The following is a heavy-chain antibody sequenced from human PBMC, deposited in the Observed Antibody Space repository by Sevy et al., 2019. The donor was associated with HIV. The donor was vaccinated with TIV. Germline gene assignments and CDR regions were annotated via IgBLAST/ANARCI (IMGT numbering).Heavy chain of an antibody. CDR1: GFTFGDYC. V-gene: IGHV3-49*04. J-gene: IGHJ4*02. CDR3: TRWKAAQSIFDY. Sequence: GGSLRLFCTASGFTFGDYCMSWVRQAPGKGLEWVAFLKSDVYGGTVDHAASVRGRFVISRDDSKTIAYLQMNDLKTEDTGDYYCTRWKAAQSIFDYWGQGALVTVSS. D-gene: IGHD6-13*01. CDR2: LKSDVYGGTV.